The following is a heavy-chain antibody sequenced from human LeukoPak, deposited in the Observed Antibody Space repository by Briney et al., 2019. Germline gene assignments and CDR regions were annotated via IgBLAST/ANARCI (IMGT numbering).Heavy chain of an antibody. Sequence: ASVKVSCKASGYMFTGYYMHWVRQAPGQGLEWMGWINPNSGDTNYAQKFQGRVTMTRDTSISTAYMELSTLRSDDTAVYYCARVWFRAAEYYDILASQENFDYWGQGTLVTVSS. CDR1: GYMFTGYY. J-gene: IGHJ4*02. CDR2: INPNSGDT. CDR3: ARVWFRAAEYYDILASQENFDY. D-gene: IGHD3-9*01. V-gene: IGHV1-2*02.